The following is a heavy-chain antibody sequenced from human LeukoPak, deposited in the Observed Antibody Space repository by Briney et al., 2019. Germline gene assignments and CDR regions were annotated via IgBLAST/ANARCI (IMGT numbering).Heavy chain of an antibody. Sequence: PGGSLRLSCAASGFTFSSYGMHWVRQAPGKGLEWVAVISYDGSNKYYADSVKGRFTISRDNSKNTLYLQMNSLRAEDTAVYYCATATDYFDYWGREPWSPSPQ. V-gene: IGHV3-30*03. CDR2: ISYDGSNK. CDR1: GFTFSSYG. J-gene: IGHJ4*02. CDR3: ATATDYFDY.